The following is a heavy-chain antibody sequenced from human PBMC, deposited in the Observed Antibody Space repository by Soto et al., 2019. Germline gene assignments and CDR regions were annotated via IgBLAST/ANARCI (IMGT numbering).Heavy chain of an antibody. V-gene: IGHV4-34*01. CDR2: INHRGST. Sequence: ETLSLTCAVFGGSFSGYYWSWIRQPPGKGLEWIGEINHRGSTNYNPSLKSRVTISVDTSKNQFSLKLTSVTAADTAVYYCATTNWNHNWFDPWGQGTLVTVSS. D-gene: IGHD1-1*01. CDR1: GGSFSGYY. J-gene: IGHJ5*02. CDR3: ATTNWNHNWFDP.